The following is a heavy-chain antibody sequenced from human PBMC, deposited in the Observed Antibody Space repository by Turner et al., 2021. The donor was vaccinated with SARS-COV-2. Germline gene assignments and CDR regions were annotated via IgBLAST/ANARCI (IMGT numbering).Heavy chain of an antibody. CDR2: MNPNSGNT. CDR1: GYTFTNYD. CDR3: ARLHGHCTSTSCYWDYYFGMDV. D-gene: IGHD2-2*01. Sequence: QVHLVQSGAEVQKPGASVKVSCKASGYTFTNYDINWVRQATGQGLEWMRWMNPNSGNTGYAQKFPGRVTMTRDTSISTAYMELSSLRSEDTAVYYCARLHGHCTSTSCYWDYYFGMDVWGQGTTVTVSS. V-gene: IGHV1-8*01. J-gene: IGHJ6*02.